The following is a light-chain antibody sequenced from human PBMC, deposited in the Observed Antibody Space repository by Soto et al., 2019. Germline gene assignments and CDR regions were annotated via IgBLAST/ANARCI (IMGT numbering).Light chain of an antibody. CDR2: EVS. CDR3: SSYTSSNTLVV. Sequence: QSVLTQPASVSGSPGQSITISFTGTSSDVGGYNYVSWYQQHPGKAPKLMIYEVSNRPSGVSNRFSGSKSGNTASLTISGLQTEDEADYYCSSYTSSNTLVVFGGGTKLTVL. CDR1: SSDVGGYNY. J-gene: IGLJ2*01. V-gene: IGLV2-14*01.